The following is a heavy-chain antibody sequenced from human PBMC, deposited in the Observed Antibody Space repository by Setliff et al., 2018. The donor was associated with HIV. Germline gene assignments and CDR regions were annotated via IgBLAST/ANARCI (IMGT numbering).Heavy chain of an antibody. V-gene: IGHV4-39*07. Sequence: SETLSLTCTVSGGSISSRSYYWGWIRQPPGKGLEWIGEINDRGTTNYNPSFKSRVTISVDTSKQQFSLRLSSVTAADTAIYYCARGGPSVPCTSVSCPPYYYMDVWGKGATVTVSS. D-gene: IGHD2-2*01. CDR3: ARGGPSVPCTSVSCPPYYYMDV. CDR2: INDRGTT. CDR1: GGSISSRSYY. J-gene: IGHJ6*03.